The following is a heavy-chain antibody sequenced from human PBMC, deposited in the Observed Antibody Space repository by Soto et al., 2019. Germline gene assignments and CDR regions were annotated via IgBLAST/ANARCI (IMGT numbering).Heavy chain of an antibody. CDR3: PSRSGWYGGDAFDI. CDR2: INAGNGNT. J-gene: IGHJ3*02. V-gene: IGHV1-3*01. Sequence: QVQLVQSGAEVKKPGASVKVSCKASGYTFTSYAMHLVRQASGQRLEWMGWINAGNGNTKYSQKFQGRVTITRDTSASTAYMELRSLRSEDKPVYYCPSRSGWYGGDAFDIWGQGTMVTVSS. CDR1: GYTFTSYA. D-gene: IGHD6-19*01.